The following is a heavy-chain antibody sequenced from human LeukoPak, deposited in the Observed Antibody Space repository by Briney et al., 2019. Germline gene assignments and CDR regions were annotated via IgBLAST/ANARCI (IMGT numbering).Heavy chain of an antibody. D-gene: IGHD6-19*01. V-gene: IGHV4-34*01. Sequence: SETLSLTCAVYGGSFSGYYWSWIRQPPGKGLEWIGEINHSGSTNYNPSLKSRVTISVDTSKNQFSLKLSSVTAADTAVYYCARSSGWYGYNWFDPWGQGTLVTVSS. J-gene: IGHJ5*02. CDR2: INHSGST. CDR1: GGSFSGYY. CDR3: ARSSGWYGYNWFDP.